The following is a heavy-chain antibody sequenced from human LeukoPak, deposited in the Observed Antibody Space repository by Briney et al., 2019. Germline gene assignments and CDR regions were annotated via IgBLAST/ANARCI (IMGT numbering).Heavy chain of an antibody. CDR2: ITPIIDTA. Sequence: ASVKVSCKTSGGTLNSHIFSWVRQAPGQGLEWMGKITPIIDTAKYSQKFQGRVTITADKSTTTVYMELSSLKSGDTAVYYCTRVDLRGSQYNWFDPWGQGTLVTVSS. CDR1: GGTLNSHI. J-gene: IGHJ5*02. CDR3: TRVDLRGSQYNWFDP. V-gene: IGHV1-69*08. D-gene: IGHD1-26*01.